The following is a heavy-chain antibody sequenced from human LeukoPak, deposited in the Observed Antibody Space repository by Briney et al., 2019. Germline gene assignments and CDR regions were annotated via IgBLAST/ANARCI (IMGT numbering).Heavy chain of an antibody. D-gene: IGHD2-2*01. Sequence: RPGGSLRLSCAASGFTFDDYGMSWVRQAPGKGLEWVSVINWNGGSTGYADSVKGRFTISRDNAKNSLYLQMNSLRAEDTALYYCARSPAATAQGPFDYWGQGTLVTVSS. CDR2: INWNGGST. CDR3: ARSPAATAQGPFDY. CDR1: GFTFDDYG. J-gene: IGHJ4*02. V-gene: IGHV3-20*04.